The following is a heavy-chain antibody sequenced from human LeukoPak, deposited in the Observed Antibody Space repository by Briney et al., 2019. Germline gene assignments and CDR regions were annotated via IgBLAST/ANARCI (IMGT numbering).Heavy chain of an antibody. Sequence: GESLKISCKGSGYRFTNYWIGWVRQLPGKGLEWLGIIYPGDSDTRYSPSFQGQVTISADKSISTAYLQWSSLKASDTAMYYCARPPRDDSSAYYSAFDLWGQGTVVTVSS. CDR2: IYPGDSDT. D-gene: IGHD3-22*01. J-gene: IGHJ3*01. V-gene: IGHV5-51*01. CDR1: GYRFTNYW. CDR3: ARPPRDDSSAYYSAFDL.